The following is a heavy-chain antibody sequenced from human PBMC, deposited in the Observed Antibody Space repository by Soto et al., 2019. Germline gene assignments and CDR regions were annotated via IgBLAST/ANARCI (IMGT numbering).Heavy chain of an antibody. V-gene: IGHV3-23*01. CDR1: GFTFSNYA. D-gene: IGHD3-3*02. CDR3: AKDKGSIWYEIDY. CDR2: ISGSGGST. J-gene: IGHJ4*02. Sequence: GGSLRLSCAASGFTFSNYAVTWVRQAPGKGLEWVSTISGSGGSTYYADSVKGRFTISRDNSKNTLYLQMNSLRAEDTAVYYCAKDKGSIWYEIDYWGQGTLVTVSS.